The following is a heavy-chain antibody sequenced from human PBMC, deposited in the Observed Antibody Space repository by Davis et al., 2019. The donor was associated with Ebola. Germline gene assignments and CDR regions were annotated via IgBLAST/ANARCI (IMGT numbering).Heavy chain of an antibody. D-gene: IGHD3-3*01. CDR3: ARQGWSGYSLRHWLDP. J-gene: IGHJ5*02. CDR2: IYYSGIT. V-gene: IGHV4-39*01. CDR1: GGSMISSRSY. Sequence: MPGGSLRPSCTLYGGSMISSRSYCGWIRQPPRKGLEWIGSIYYSGITYYNPSLKSRVTISVDTSKNQFSLKLRSVTAADTAVYYCARQGWSGYSLRHWLDPWGRGTLVTVSS.